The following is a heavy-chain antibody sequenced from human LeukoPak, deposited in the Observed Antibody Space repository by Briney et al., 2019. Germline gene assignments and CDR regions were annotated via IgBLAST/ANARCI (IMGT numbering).Heavy chain of an antibody. CDR2: IRSKAYGGTT. Sequence: GGSLRLSCTASGFTFGDYAMSWFRQAPGKGLEWVGFIRSKAYGGTTEYAASVKGRFTISRDDSKSIAYLQMNSQKTEDTAVYYCTRESGYYGDAFDIWGQGTMVTVSS. J-gene: IGHJ3*02. D-gene: IGHD3-22*01. CDR3: TRESGYYGDAFDI. V-gene: IGHV3-49*03. CDR1: GFTFGDYA.